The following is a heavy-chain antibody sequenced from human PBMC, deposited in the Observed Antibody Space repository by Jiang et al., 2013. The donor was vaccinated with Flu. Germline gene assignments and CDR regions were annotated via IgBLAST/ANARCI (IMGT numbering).Heavy chain of an antibody. CDR3: ARLWQYKYGTYGMDV. V-gene: IGHV5-51*01. D-gene: IGHD6-19*01. Sequence: GAEVKKPGESLKISCKGSGYTFTRNWIAWVRQMPGKGLEWMGIIHPIDSDTRYSPSFQGQVTISADKAISTAYLQWSSLKASDTATYYCARLWQYKYGTYGMDVWGQGTTVTVSS. CDR1: GYTFTRNW. CDR2: IHPIDSDT. J-gene: IGHJ6*02.